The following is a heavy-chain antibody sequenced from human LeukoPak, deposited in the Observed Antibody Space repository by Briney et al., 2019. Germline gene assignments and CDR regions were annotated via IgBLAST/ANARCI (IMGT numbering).Heavy chain of an antibody. CDR2: ISAYNGNT. J-gene: IGHJ6*03. V-gene: IGHV1-18*01. Sequence: ASVKVSCKASGYTFTSYGISWVRRAPGQGLEWMGWISAYNGNTNYAQKLQGRVTMTTDTSTSTAYMELRSLRSDDTAVYYCARDGENYSSSWYGWQDFYYYYYMDVWGKGTTVTVSS. D-gene: IGHD6-13*01. CDR1: GYTFTSYG. CDR3: ARDGENYSSSWYGWQDFYYYYYMDV.